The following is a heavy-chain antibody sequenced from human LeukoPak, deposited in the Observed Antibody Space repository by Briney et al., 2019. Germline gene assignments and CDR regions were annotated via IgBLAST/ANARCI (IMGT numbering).Heavy chain of an antibody. D-gene: IGHD2-15*01. Sequence: GESLKISCKGSGYSFTSYWIGWVRQMPGEGLEWMGIIYPGDSDTRYSPSFQGQVTISADKSISTAYLQWSSLKASDTAMYYCARHGSVAGDAFDIWGQGTMVTVPS. J-gene: IGHJ3*02. CDR1: GYSFTSYW. CDR3: ARHGSVAGDAFDI. CDR2: IYPGDSDT. V-gene: IGHV5-51*01.